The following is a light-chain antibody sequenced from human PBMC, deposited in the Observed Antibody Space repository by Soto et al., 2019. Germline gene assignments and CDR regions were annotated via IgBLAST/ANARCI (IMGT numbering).Light chain of an antibody. V-gene: IGKV1-5*03. CDR2: KAS. J-gene: IGKJ1*01. CDR3: QHYNSYSEA. Sequence: DIQMTQSPSTLSGSVADRVTITCRASQTISSWLAWYQQKPGKAPKLLIYKASTLKSGVPSRFRGSGSGTEFTLTISSLQPDDFATYYCQHYNSYSEAFGQGTKVELK. CDR1: QTISSW.